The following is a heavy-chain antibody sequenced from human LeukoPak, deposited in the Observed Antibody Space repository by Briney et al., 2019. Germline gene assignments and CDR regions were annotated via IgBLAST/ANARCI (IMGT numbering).Heavy chain of an antibody. V-gene: IGHV4-30-2*01. CDR2: IYHSGST. Sequence: SQTLSLACAVSGGSISSGGYSWSWIRQPPGKGLEWIGYIYHSGSTYYNPSLKSRVTISVDRSKNQFSLNLSSVTAADTAVYYCAREGYCSGGSCDNWFDPWGQGTLVTVSS. CDR1: GGSISSGGYS. J-gene: IGHJ5*02. D-gene: IGHD2-15*01. CDR3: AREGYCSGGSCDNWFDP.